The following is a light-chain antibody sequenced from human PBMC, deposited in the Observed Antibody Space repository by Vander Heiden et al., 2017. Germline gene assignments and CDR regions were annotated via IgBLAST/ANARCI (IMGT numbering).Light chain of an antibody. J-gene: IGKJ2*01. CDR1: QGLLHSNGYNY. CDR2: LGS. Sequence: DIVMTQSPLSLPVTPGEPASISCRSSQGLLHSNGYNYLNWYLQKPGQSPQLLIYLGSHRASGVPDRCRGSGSGTDFTLKISRVEAEDVGVFYCMQALQTPYDFGQGTNLEIK. V-gene: IGKV2-28*01. CDR3: MQALQTPYD.